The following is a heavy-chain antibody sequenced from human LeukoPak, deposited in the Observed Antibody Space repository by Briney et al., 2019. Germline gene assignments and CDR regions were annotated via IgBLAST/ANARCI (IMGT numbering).Heavy chain of an antibody. D-gene: IGHD2-2*02. CDR3: ARAIGIYCSSTSCYKGGYYYYYYMDV. CDR1: GFTVSSNY. Sequence: GGSLRLSCAASGFTVSSNYMSWVRQPPGKGLEWVSVIYSGGSTYYADSVKGRFTISRDNSKNTLYLQMNSLRAEDTAVYYCARAIGIYCSSTSCYKGGYYYYYYMDVWGKGTTVTVSS. J-gene: IGHJ6*03. V-gene: IGHV3-53*01. CDR2: IYSGGST.